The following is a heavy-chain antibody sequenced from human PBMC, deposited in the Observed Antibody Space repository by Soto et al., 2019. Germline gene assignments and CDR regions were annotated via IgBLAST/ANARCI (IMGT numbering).Heavy chain of an antibody. V-gene: IGHV1-69*02. J-gene: IGHJ3*01. CDR3: SIGSWSAETFDV. Sequence: QVHLEESGAEVKKPGSSVKVSGKAAGGTFSTYTLIWVRQAPGQGLEWMGRIIPMLTVTNSAQKFQGRVTLTADKSTSTAFMELTSLPSDDTAVYYCSIGSWSAETFDVWGQGTMVTVSS. D-gene: IGHD2-2*01. CDR2: IIPMLTVT. CDR1: GGTFSTYT.